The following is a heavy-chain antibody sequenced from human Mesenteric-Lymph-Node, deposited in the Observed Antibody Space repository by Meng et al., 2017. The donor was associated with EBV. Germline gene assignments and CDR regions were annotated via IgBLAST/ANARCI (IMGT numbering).Heavy chain of an antibody. J-gene: IGHJ4*02. Sequence: QVELVQSGVEVKKPGASVKVSCKASGYTFTGYYVHWVRQAPGQGLEWMGWINPNSGGTNYAQKFQGWVTMTRDTSINTAYMELSRLRSDDTAVYYCARDDYGDLPLDYWGQGTLVTVSS. CDR3: ARDDYGDLPLDY. CDR2: INPNSGGT. D-gene: IGHD4-17*01. V-gene: IGHV1-2*04. CDR1: GYTFTGYY.